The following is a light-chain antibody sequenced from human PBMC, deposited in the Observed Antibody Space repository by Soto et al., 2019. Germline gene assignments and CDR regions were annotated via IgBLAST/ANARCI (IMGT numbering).Light chain of an antibody. Sequence: QYVLTQPRSVSGSPGQSISISCTGTSGNVGGYDYVSWYQQHPGKAPKLMIYDVSKRPSGVPDRFSGSKSGNTASLTISGLQAEDEADYYCCSYAGSYIYVFGTGTKLTVL. V-gene: IGLV2-11*01. J-gene: IGLJ1*01. CDR1: SGNVGGYDY. CDR2: DVS. CDR3: CSYAGSYIYV.